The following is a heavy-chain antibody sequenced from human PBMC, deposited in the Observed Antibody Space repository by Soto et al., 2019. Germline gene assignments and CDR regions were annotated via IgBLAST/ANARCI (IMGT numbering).Heavy chain of an antibody. CDR1: ELTIISHA. Sequence: GRLLRLSCAASELTIISHAMRWVSQATGKGLEWVSAISGSGGSTYYADSVKGRFTISRDNSKNTLYLQMNSLRAEDTAVYYCAKGYYDFGRGYYYWGKGTLVTVS. D-gene: IGHD3-3*01. CDR2: ISGSGGST. V-gene: IGHV3-23*01. CDR3: AKGYYDFGRGYYY. J-gene: IGHJ4*02.